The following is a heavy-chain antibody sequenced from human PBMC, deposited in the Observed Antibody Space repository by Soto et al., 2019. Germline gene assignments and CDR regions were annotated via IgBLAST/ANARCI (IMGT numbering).Heavy chain of an antibody. CDR1: GFTLSSYG. Sequence: PGGSLRLSCAASGFTLSSYGMNWVRQAPGKGLEWVALIWYDGSNKYYADPVKGRFTISRDISISTAYLQWSSLEASDTAMYYCARLIRDNHYYDSSGRGWFDPWGQGTLVTVSS. CDR3: ARLIRDNHYYDSSGRGWFDP. V-gene: IGHV3-33*01. J-gene: IGHJ5*02. D-gene: IGHD3-22*01. CDR2: IWYDGSNK.